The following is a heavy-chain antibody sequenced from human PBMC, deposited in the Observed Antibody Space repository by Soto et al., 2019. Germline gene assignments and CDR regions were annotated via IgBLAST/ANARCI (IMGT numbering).Heavy chain of an antibody. D-gene: IGHD3-10*01. V-gene: IGHV4-59*01. CDR1: GVSISSYY. CDR3: ARTLYYYGSGSTYNWFDP. J-gene: IGHJ5*02. Sequence: SETLSLTCTVSGVSISSYYWSWLRQPPGKGLEWIGYIYYSGSTNYNPSLKSRVTISVDTSKNQFSLKLSSVTAADTAVYYCARTLYYYGSGSTYNWFDPWGQGTLVTVSS. CDR2: IYYSGST.